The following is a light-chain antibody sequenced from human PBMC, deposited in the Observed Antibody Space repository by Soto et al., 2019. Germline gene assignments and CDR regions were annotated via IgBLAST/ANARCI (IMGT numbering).Light chain of an antibody. V-gene: IGKV2-28*01. J-gene: IGKJ1*01. CDR1: QSLQHNNGNTL. Sequence: EIVMTQSPLSLTVTPGEPASISCKSSQSLQHNNGNTLLDWYMQKPGQSPQLLIYLASRRAPGAPDRVSGSGSGTDFTLRISTVEADDAAIYYCMQSLQPPRTFGPGTKLEI. CDR2: LAS. CDR3: MQSLQPPRT.